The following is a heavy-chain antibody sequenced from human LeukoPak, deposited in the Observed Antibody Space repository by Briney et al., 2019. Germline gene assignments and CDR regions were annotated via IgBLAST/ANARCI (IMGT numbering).Heavy chain of an antibody. Sequence: GGSLRLSCVASGFTFSRYWMSWVRQAPGKGLEWVANIKEDGSEKNYVDSVKGRFTISRDNAKNSLYLQMNSLRAEDTAVYYCARGGVVVVAATYDGLDVWGQGTTVTVSS. J-gene: IGHJ6*02. V-gene: IGHV3-7*01. CDR1: GFTFSRYW. CDR3: ARGGVVVVAATYDGLDV. D-gene: IGHD2-15*01. CDR2: IKEDGSEK.